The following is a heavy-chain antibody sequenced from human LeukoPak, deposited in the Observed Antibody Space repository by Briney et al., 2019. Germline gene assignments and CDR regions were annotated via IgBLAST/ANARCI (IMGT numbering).Heavy chain of an antibody. Sequence: KPSETLSLTCAVYCGSFSGYYWSWIRQPPGKGLEWIGEINHSGSTNYNPSLKSRVTISVDTSKNQFSLKLSSVTAADTAVYYCARSIAAAGPGPFDYWGQGTLVTVSS. CDR2: INHSGST. D-gene: IGHD6-13*01. V-gene: IGHV4-34*01. J-gene: IGHJ4*02. CDR3: ARSIAAAGPGPFDY. CDR1: CGSFSGYY.